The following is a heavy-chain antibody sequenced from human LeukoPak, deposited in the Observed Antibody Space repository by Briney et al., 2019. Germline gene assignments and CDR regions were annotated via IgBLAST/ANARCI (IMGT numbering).Heavy chain of an antibody. V-gene: IGHV3-23*01. CDR3: ARNMIVVVSPDY. CDR1: GFTFSSYA. J-gene: IGHJ4*02. D-gene: IGHD3-22*01. CDR2: ISGIVGST. Sequence: GGSLRLSCAASGFTFSSYAMSWVRQAPGKGLEWVSAISGIVGSTYYVDSVKGRFTISRDNSKNTLYLQMNSVRAEDTAVYYCARNMIVVVSPDYWGQGTLVTVSS.